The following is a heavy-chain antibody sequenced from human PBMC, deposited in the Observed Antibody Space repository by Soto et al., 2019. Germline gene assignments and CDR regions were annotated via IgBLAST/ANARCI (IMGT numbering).Heavy chain of an antibody. J-gene: IGHJ4*01. V-gene: IGHV4-39*01. CDR1: GRSISSSSYY. Sequence: ETLSLTRTVSGRSISSSSYYWGWIRQPPGKGLEWFGSIYYSGSTYYNASHKRRVTISVDTSKNQFSLMQICVTAADRSVYYWASQVSTWELRSGDFDYWGQGTLVTVSS. D-gene: IGHD1-26*01. CDR2: IYYSGST. CDR3: ASQVSTWELRSGDFDY.